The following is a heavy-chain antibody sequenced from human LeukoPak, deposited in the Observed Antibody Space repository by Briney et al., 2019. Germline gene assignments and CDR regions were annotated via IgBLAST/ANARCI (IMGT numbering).Heavy chain of an antibody. Sequence: PSQTLSLTCTVSGDSISSRDYYWSWIRQPPGKGLEWIGSIYYSGSTYYNPSLKSRVTISVDTSKYQFSLKLSSVTAADTAVYYCARDIGVAGTGGTDYWGQGTLVTVSS. D-gene: IGHD6-19*01. CDR2: IYYSGST. CDR1: GDSISSRDYY. V-gene: IGHV4-39*07. J-gene: IGHJ4*02. CDR3: ARDIGVAGTGGTDY.